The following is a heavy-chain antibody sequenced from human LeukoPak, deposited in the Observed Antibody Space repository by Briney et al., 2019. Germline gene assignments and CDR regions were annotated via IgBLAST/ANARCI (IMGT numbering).Heavy chain of an antibody. Sequence: ASVKVSCKSSGYTFTVFCMHWVRQAPGQGLEWMGWINPNSGATNSAQKFQGRVSMTRDTSISTAFMELNRLRSDDTAVYYCTRPYGSGRRDPSAIWGQGTMVAVSA. J-gene: IGHJ3*02. V-gene: IGHV1-2*02. D-gene: IGHD3-10*01. CDR1: GYTFTVFC. CDR2: INPNSGAT. CDR3: TRPYGSGRRDPSAI.